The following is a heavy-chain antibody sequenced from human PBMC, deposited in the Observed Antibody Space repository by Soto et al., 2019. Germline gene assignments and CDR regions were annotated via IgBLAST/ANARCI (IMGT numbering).Heavy chain of an antibody. CDR3: GFWRDYYYYGMDV. CDR1: GFTFSRYS. J-gene: IGHJ6*02. CDR2: ISTDGATT. Sequence: GGSLRLSCSASGFTFSRYSMHWVRQAPGKGLEYVSAISTDGATTYYINSVKGRFIISRDNSRNSLYLQMNSLRAEDTAVYYWGFWRDYYYYGMDVWGQGTTVTVSS. V-gene: IGHV3-64*04. D-gene: IGHD3-3*01.